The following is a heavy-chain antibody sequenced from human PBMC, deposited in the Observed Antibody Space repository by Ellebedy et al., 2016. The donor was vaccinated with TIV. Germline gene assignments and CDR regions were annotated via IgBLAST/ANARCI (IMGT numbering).Heavy chain of an antibody. CDR3: ARGVEDV. J-gene: IGHJ6*02. CDR2: MNPNSGNT. CDR1: GYTFTSYD. Sequence: ASVKVSCXASGYTFTSYDINWVREATGQGLEWMGWMNPNSGNTGYAQKFQGRVTMTRNTSISTAYMELSSLRSDDTAVYYCARGVEDVWGQGTTVTISS. D-gene: IGHD1-26*01. V-gene: IGHV1-8*01.